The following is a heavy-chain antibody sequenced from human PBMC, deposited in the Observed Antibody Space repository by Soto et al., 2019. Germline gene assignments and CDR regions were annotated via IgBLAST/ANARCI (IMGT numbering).Heavy chain of an antibody. J-gene: IGHJ4*02. D-gene: IGHD1-26*01. CDR1: GFTFSSYA. V-gene: IGHV3-23*01. Sequence: SLILSCAASGFTFSSYAMSWVRQALGKGLEWVSAISGSGGSTYYADSVKGRFTISRDNSKNTLYLQMNSLRAEDTAVYYCAKDGSGSYSDYFDYWGQGTLVTVSS. CDR2: ISGSGGST. CDR3: AKDGSGSYSDYFDY.